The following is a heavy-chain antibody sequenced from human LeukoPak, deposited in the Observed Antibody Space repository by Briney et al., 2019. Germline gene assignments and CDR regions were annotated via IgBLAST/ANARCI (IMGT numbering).Heavy chain of an antibody. CDR3: ARLYYDSSGYYQICYFDY. D-gene: IGHD3-22*01. CDR2: IYYSGST. J-gene: IGHJ4*02. Sequence: SSETLSLTCTVSGGSISSSSYYWGWIRQPPGKGLEWIGGIYYSGSTYYNPSLKSRVTISVDTSKNQFSLNLSSVTAADTAVYYCARLYYDSSGYYQICYFDYWGQGTLVTVSS. V-gene: IGHV4-39*01. CDR1: GGSISSSSYY.